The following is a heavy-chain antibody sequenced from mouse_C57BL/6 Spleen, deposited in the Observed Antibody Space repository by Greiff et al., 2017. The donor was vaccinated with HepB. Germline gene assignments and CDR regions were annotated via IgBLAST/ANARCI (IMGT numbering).Heavy chain of an antibody. CDR1: GYTFTDYN. CDR3: ASYDYGFAY. V-gene: IGHV1-22*01. J-gene: IGHJ3*01. D-gene: IGHD2-4*01. CDR2: INPNNGGT. Sequence: EVQLVESGPELVKPGASVKMSCKASGYTFTDYNMHWVKQSHGKSLEWIGYINPNNGGTSYNPKFKGKATLTVNKSSSTAYMELRSLTSEDSAVYYCASYDYGFAYWGQGTLVTVSA.